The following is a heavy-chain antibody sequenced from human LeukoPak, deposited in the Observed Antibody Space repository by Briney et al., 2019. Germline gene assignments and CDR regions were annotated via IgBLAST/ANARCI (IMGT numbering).Heavy chain of an antibody. D-gene: IGHD6-19*01. CDR1: GYRFTSYW. CDR3: ARLIAVAGDVDY. J-gene: IGHJ4*02. V-gene: IGHV5-51*01. Sequence: GESPKISCKGSGYRFTSYWIGWVRQMPGKGLEWMGIIFPGDSETLYSASFQGQVTISADKSINTAYLQWSSLKASDTAMYYCARLIAVAGDVDYWGQGTLVTVSS. CDR2: IFPGDSET.